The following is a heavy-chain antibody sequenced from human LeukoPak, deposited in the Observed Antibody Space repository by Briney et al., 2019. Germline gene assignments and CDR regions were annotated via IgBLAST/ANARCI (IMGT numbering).Heavy chain of an antibody. CDR3: VNGDDPLWY. D-gene: IGHD4-17*01. CDR1: GFTFSSYA. CDR2: ISSNGGST. J-gene: IGHJ4*02. Sequence: GGSLRLSCSASGFTFSSYAMHWVRQAPGKGLEYASAISSNGGSTYYADSVKGRFTISRDNSKNTLYLQMSSLRAEDTAVYYCVNGDDPLWYWGQGTLVTVSS. V-gene: IGHV3-64D*06.